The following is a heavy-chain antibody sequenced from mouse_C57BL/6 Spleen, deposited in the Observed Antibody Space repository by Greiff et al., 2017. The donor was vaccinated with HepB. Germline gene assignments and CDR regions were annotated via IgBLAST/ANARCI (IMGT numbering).Heavy chain of an antibody. CDR1: GYTFTSYG. CDR3: ARGGFGYAPDY. V-gene: IGHV1-81*01. J-gene: IGHJ2*01. Sequence: QVHVKQSGAELARPGASVKLSCKASGYTFTSYGISWVKQRTGQGLEWIGEIYPRSGNTYYNEKFKGKATLTADKSSSTAYMELRSLTSEDSAVYFCARGGFGYAPDYWGQGTTLTVSS. D-gene: IGHD2-2*01. CDR2: IYPRSGNT.